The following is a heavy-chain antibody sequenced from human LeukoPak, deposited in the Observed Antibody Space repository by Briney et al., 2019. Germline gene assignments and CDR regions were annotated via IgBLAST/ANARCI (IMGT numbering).Heavy chain of an antibody. D-gene: IGHD3-10*01. Sequence: PSETLSLTCAVSGYSISSAYYWGWIRQPPGKGLEWIGSIYHSGSTYYNPSLKSRVIISVDTSKNQFSLKVTSVTAADTAVYYCARRTGSGSYYVDFWGQGTVVTVSS. V-gene: IGHV4-38-2*01. CDR1: GYSISSAYY. CDR3: ARRTGSGSYYVDF. J-gene: IGHJ4*02. CDR2: IYHSGST.